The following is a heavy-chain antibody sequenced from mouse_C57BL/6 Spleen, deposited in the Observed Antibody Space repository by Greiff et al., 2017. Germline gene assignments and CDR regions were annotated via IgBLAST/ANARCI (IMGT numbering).Heavy chain of an antibody. CDR3: AREGKNYDYDGGYFDY. Sequence: QVQLQQPGADPFPPRSSFPLPLTSSFYTFTIYWMHWVKQRPGRGLEWIGRIDPNSGGTKYNEKFKSKATLTVDKPSSTAYMQLSSLTSEDSAVYYGAREGKNYDYDGGYFDYWGQGTTLTVSS. CDR1: FYTFTIYW. CDR2: IDPNSGGT. V-gene: IGHV1-62-3*01. J-gene: IGHJ2*01. D-gene: IGHD2-4*01.